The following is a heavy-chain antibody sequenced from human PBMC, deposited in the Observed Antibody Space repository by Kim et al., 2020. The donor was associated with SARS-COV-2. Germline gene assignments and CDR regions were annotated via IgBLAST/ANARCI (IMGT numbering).Heavy chain of an antibody. J-gene: IGHJ6*02. CDR3: ASSRDDYNYGMDV. Sequence: KYNPSLKSRVALSVDTSKNQFSLRLGSVTAADTAMYYCASSRDDYNYGMDVWGHGTTVTVSS. V-gene: IGHV4-4*06.